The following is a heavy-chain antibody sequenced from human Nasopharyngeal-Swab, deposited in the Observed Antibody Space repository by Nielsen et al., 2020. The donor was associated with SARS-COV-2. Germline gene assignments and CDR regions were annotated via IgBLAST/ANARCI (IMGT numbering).Heavy chain of an antibody. CDR2: IYYTESA. CDR3: ARGGYYLDV. J-gene: IGHJ6*03. V-gene: IGHV4-59*11. CDR1: GGSIRSHH. Sequence: SETLSLTCTVPGGSIRSHHWNWIRQPPGKGLEWIGFIYYTESADYNPSLRSRANISLDTSNNQFSLKLTSVTAADTAVYYCARGGYYLDVWDKGTTVTVSS.